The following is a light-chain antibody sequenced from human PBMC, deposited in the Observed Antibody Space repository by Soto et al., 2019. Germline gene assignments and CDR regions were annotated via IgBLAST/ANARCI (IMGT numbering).Light chain of an antibody. V-gene: IGKV3-15*01. CDR2: GAS. J-gene: IGKJ1*01. CDR1: QSVSSS. CDR3: QYYNNWWT. Sequence: EIVMTQSPATLSVSPGERATLSCRASQSVSSSLAWYQQKPGQAPRLLIYGASTRAIGIPGRFSSSGSETEFTLTNSSLQSEYFAVYECQYYNNWWTFGQGTKVETK.